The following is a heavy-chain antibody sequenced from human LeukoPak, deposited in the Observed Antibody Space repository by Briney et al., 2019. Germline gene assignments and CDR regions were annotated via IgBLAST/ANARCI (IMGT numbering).Heavy chain of an antibody. J-gene: IGHJ4*02. CDR1: GGSISSGSYY. CDR2: IYYSGST. Sequence: SETLSLTCTVSGGSISSGSYYWSWIRQPAGKGLEWVGSIYYSGSTHYNPSLKSRVTISVDTSKNQFSLKLSSVTAADTAVYYCYSQMATIYYFDYWGQGTLVTVSS. CDR3: YSQMATIYYFDY. D-gene: IGHD5-24*01. V-gene: IGHV4-39*07.